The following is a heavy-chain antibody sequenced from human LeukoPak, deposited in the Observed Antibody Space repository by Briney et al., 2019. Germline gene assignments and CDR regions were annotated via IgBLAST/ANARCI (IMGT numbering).Heavy chain of an antibody. CDR2: IYYSGST. Sequence: PSETLSLTCTVSGGSITSYYWSWIRQSPGKGLEWIGYIYYSGSTNSNPSLKSRVTISVDTSKNQFSLKLSSVTAADTAVYYCARTTEGGYTYDYFYYYYMDVWGKGTTVTISS. CDR1: GGSITSYY. CDR3: ARTTEGGYTYDYFYYYYMDV. V-gene: IGHV4-59*01. D-gene: IGHD5-18*01. J-gene: IGHJ6*03.